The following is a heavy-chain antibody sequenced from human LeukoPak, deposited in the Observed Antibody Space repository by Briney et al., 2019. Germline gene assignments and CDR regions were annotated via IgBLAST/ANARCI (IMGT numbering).Heavy chain of an antibody. V-gene: IGHV4-59*01. D-gene: IGHD2-15*01. J-gene: IGHJ3*02. CDR3: ARGYCSGGSCYADAFDI. CDR2: IYYSGST. Sequence: PSETLSLTCTVSGGSISSYYWSWIRQPPGKGLEWIGYIYYSGSTNYNPSLKSRVTISVDTSKNQFSLKLSSVTAADTAVYYCARGYCSGGSCYADAFDIWGQGTMVTVSS. CDR1: GGSISSYY.